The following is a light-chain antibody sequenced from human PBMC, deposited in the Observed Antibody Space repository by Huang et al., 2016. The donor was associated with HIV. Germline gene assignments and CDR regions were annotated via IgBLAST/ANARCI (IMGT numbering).Light chain of an antibody. J-gene: IGKJ4*01. CDR2: GSS. V-gene: IGKV3-15*01. CDR1: RSVSSN. Sequence: EILMTQSPATLSVSPGKRVTLSCRANRSVSSNVAWYQQRRGQAPRLLIYGSSTRAPGIPARFSGSGSGTDFSLTISSLQSEDFAVYYCHQYNNWLLSFGGGTRVDI. CDR3: HQYNNWLLS.